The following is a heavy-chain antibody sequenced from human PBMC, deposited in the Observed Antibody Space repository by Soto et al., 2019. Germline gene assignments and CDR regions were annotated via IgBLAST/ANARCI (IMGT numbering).Heavy chain of an antibody. CDR3: AREVVGGRQYYFDS. CDR2: INVANRGT. V-gene: IGHV1-2*02. J-gene: IGHJ4*02. Sequence: QVQVVQSGAELQKPGASVKVSCKTSGYPFTGYYIHWVRQAPGQGLEWMGWINVANRGTNFAQKFQGRVTMTRDTSINTAYMELSSLRSDDTAVYYCAREVVGGRQYYFDSWGQGTLVTVSS. CDR1: GYPFTGYY. D-gene: IGHD1-26*01.